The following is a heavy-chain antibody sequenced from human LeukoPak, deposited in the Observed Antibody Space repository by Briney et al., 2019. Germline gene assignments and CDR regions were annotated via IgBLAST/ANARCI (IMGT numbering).Heavy chain of an antibody. V-gene: IGHV4-59*01. J-gene: IGHJ4*02. CDR2: IYYSGST. CDR1: GGSISSYY. Sequence: SETLSLTCTVSGGSISSYYWSWIRQPPGKGLEWIGYIYYSGSTNYNPSLTSRVTISVDTPKNQFSLNLSSVTAADTAVYYCARLIAVAGTVDYWGQGTLVTVSS. CDR3: ARLIAVAGTVDY. D-gene: IGHD6-19*01.